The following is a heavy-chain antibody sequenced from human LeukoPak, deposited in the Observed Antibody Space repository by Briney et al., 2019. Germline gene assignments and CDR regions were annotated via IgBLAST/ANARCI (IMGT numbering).Heavy chain of an antibody. CDR1: GDSVSSNSAA. CDR3: ARDLAVDTAMVGEFDY. V-gene: IGHV6-1*01. D-gene: IGHD5-18*01. Sequence: SQTLSLTCAISGDSVSSNSAAWNWIRQSPSRGLEWLGRTYYRSKWYNDYAVSVKSRITINPDTSKNQFSLQLNSVTPEDTAVYYCARDLAVDTAMVGEFDYWGQGTLVTVSS. CDR2: TYYRSKWYN. J-gene: IGHJ4*02.